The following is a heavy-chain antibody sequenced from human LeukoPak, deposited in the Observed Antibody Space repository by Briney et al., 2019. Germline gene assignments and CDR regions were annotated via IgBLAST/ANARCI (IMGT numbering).Heavy chain of an antibody. V-gene: IGHV1-69*05. CDR1: GGTFSSHG. J-gene: IGHJ4*02. CDR3: ARRWPHSSGYYLFDY. CDR2: IIPMFGTT. D-gene: IGHD3-22*01. Sequence: SVKVSRKGSGGTFSSHGLSWVRQAPGQGLEWMGGIIPMFGTTNYAQKFQGRVTITTDIFTDTAYMELSSLRPEDTAVYYCARRWPHSSGYYLFDYWGQGTLVTVSS.